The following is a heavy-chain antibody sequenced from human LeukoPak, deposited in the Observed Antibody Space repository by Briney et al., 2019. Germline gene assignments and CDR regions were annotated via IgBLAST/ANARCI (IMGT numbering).Heavy chain of an antibody. CDR2: ISGSGGST. J-gene: IGHJ4*02. CDR1: GFTFGSYA. V-gene: IGHV3-23*01. CDR3: AKADRMIVVVITQFDY. D-gene: IGHD3-22*01. Sequence: GGSLRLSCAASGFTFGSYAMSWVRQAPGKGLEWVSAISGSGGSTYYADSVKGRFTISRDNSKNTLYLQMNSLRAEDTAVYYCAKADRMIVVVITQFDYWGQGTLVTVSS.